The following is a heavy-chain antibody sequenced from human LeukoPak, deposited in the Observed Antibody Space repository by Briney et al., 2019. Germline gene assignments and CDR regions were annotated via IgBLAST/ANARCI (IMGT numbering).Heavy chain of an antibody. CDR2: INPSGGST. V-gene: IGHV1-46*01. CDR3: ARDLIVVVPAVYYYYYGMDV. CDR1: GYIFTSYY. Sequence: ASVKVSCKASGYIFTSYYMHWVRQAPGQGLEWVGIINPSGGSTSYAQKFQGRVTMTRDTSTSTVYMVPSSLRSDGTAVYYCARDLIVVVPAVYYYYYGMDVWGQGTTVTVSS. J-gene: IGHJ6*02. D-gene: IGHD2-2*01.